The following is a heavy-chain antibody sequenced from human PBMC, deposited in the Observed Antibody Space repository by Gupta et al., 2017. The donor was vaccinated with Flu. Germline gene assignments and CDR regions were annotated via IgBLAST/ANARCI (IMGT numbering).Heavy chain of an antibody. Sequence: VRQAPGKGLEWVSAISGSGGSTYYADSVKGRFTISRDNSKNTLYLQMNSLRAEDTAVYYCATFRDGYNFFDYWGQGTLVTVSS. J-gene: IGHJ4*02. V-gene: IGHV3-23*01. CDR2: ISGSGGST. CDR3: ATFRDGYNFFDY. D-gene: IGHD5-12*01.